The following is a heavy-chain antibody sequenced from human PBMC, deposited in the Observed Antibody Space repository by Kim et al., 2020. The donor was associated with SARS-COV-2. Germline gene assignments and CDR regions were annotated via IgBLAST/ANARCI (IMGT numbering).Heavy chain of an antibody. CDR1: GGAFSSYA. CDR3: ARTIWSGSSPYFTFYYMDV. J-gene: IGHJ6*03. D-gene: IGHD3-3*01. V-gene: IGHV1-69*04. Sequence: SVKVSCKASGGAFSSYAITWVRQAPGQGLEWMGRIIPILGVATYAQRFQGRVAITVDKSTSTTYMDLSSLRSGDTAVYYCARTIWSGSSPYFTFYYMDVWGSGTPVTVSS. CDR2: IIPILGVA.